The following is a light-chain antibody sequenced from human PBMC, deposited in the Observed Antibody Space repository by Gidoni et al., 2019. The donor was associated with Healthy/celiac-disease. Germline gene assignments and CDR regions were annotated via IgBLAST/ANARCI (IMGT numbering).Light chain of an antibody. CDR3: SSYTSSSTRVV. J-gene: IGLJ2*01. CDR2: EVS. CDR1: SSDVGGYNY. V-gene: IGLV2-14*01. Sequence: QSALTQPASVSGSPGQSITISCTGTSSDVGGYNYVSWYQQHPGKAPKLMIYEVSNRPSGVSNRFSGSQSGNTASLTISGLQAEDEADYYCSSYTSSSTRVVFGGGTTLTVL.